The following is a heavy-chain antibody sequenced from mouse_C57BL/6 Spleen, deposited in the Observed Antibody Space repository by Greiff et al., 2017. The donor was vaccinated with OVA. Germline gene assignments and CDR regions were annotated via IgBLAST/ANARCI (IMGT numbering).Heavy chain of an antibody. CDR3: ASIYYDYDARFAY. Sequence: QVQLKESGPELVKPGASVKISCKASGYAFSSSWMNWVKQRPGKGLEWIGRIYPGDGDTNYNGKFKGKATLTADKSSSTAYMQLSSLTSEDSAVYFCASIYYDYDARFAYWGQGTLVTVSA. CDR2: IYPGDGDT. J-gene: IGHJ3*01. CDR1: GYAFSSSW. D-gene: IGHD2-4*01. V-gene: IGHV1-82*01.